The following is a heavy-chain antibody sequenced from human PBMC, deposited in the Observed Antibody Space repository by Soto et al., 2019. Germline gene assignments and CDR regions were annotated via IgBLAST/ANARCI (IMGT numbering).Heavy chain of an antibody. CDR1: GYTVTSYG. Sequence: QLVQSGAEVKRPGASVKVSCKGSGYTVTSYGITWVRQAPGQGLEWMGWISPYNGDTNSARELQGSLTFTSDTATTVYMELTDLRPDDTAVYYCARGGRRVLDYWGQGTLVTVSS. CDR3: ARGGRRVLDY. D-gene: IGHD3-10*01. J-gene: IGHJ4*02. CDR2: ISPYNGDT. V-gene: IGHV1-18*01.